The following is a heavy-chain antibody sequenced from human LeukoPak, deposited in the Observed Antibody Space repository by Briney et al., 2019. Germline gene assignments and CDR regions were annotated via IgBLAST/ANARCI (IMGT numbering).Heavy chain of an antibody. CDR1: GGSISSYY. D-gene: IGHD3-22*01. CDR3: ARDKNYYDSSGYQASTTYYFDY. V-gene: IGHV4-59*12. Sequence: SETLSLTCTVSGGSISSYYWSWIRQPPGKGLEWIGYIYYSGSTNYNPSLKSRVTISVDTSKNQFSLKLSSVTAADTAVYYCARDKNYYDSSGYQASTTYYFDYWGQGTLVTVSS. CDR2: IYYSGST. J-gene: IGHJ4*02.